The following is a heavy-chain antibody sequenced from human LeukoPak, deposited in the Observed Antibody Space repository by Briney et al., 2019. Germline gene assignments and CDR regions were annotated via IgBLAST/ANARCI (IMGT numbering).Heavy chain of an antibody. CDR1: GGSFSGYY. CDR3: ARANGYSYGYAY. Sequence: SETLSLTCVVYGGSFSGYYWSWIRQPPGKGLEWIGEINHSGSTIYNPSLKSRVTISVDTSKNQFSLKLISVTAADTAVYYCARANGYSYGYAYWGQGSLVTVSS. D-gene: IGHD5-18*01. V-gene: IGHV4-34*01. CDR2: INHSGST. J-gene: IGHJ4*02.